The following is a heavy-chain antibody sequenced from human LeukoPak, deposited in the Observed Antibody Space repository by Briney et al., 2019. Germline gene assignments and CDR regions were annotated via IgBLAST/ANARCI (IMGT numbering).Heavy chain of an antibody. J-gene: IGHJ4*02. D-gene: IGHD1-1*01. CDR1: GFTFNNYA. Sequence: GGSLRLSCASSGFTFNNYAMTWVRQAPGKGLEWVSSITASGGSTYCADSVKGRFPISRDNSKNTLYLQMSSLRAEDTAVYCCARDYPTSGIVTIFDYWGQGTLVTVSS. V-gene: IGHV3-23*01. CDR3: ARDYPTSGIVTIFDY. CDR2: ITASGGST.